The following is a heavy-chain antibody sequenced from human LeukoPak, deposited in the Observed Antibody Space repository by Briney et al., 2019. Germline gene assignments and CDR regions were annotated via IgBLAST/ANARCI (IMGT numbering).Heavy chain of an antibody. D-gene: IGHD4-17*01. CDR1: GGSISSYY. CDR2: IYHSGST. CDR3: ARDSADYGDYSLGY. V-gene: IGHV4-59*12. J-gene: IGHJ4*02. Sequence: PSETLSLTCTVSGGSISSYYWSWIRQPPGKGLEWIGYIYHSGSTYYNPSLKSRVTISVDRSKNQFSLKLSSVTAADTAVYYCARDSADYGDYSLGYWGQGTLVTVSS.